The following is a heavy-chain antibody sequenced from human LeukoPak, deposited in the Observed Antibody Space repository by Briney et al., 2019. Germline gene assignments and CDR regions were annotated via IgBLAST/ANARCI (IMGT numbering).Heavy chain of an antibody. D-gene: IGHD4-17*01. V-gene: IGHV3-11*04. CDR1: GFTFSDYY. J-gene: IGHJ4*02. CDR3: ARGRRSYGDPTDFDY. CDR2: ISSSGSTI. Sequence: GGSLRLSCAASGFTFSDYYMSWIRQAPGKGLEWVSYISSSGSTIYYADSVKGRFTISRDNAKNSLYLQMNSLRDEDTAVYYCARGRRSYGDPTDFDYWGQGTLVTVSS.